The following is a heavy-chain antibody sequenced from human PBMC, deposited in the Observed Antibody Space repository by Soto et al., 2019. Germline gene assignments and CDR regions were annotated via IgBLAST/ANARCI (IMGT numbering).Heavy chain of an antibody. V-gene: IGHV4-59*01. D-gene: IGHD2-15*01. CDR3: ARVPERLYGGNNLHPLDY. Sequence: SETLSLTCTVSGGSISSYYWSWIRQPPGKGLEWIGYIYYSGSTNYNPSLKSRVTISVDTSKNQFSLKLSSVTAADTAVYYCARVPERLYGGNNLHPLDYWGQGTLVTVSS. CDR2: IYYSGST. CDR1: GGSISSYY. J-gene: IGHJ4*02.